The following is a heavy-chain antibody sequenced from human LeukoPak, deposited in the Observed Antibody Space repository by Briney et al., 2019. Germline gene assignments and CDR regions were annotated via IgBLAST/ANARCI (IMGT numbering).Heavy chain of an antibody. V-gene: IGHV4-28*05. CDR2: IYYSGSI. CDR3: ARSEYSYGADAFDI. J-gene: IGHJ3*02. CDR1: GYSINRSNW. D-gene: IGHD5-18*01. Sequence: PSETLSLTCAVSGYSINRSNWWGWIRQPPGKGLEWVGYIYYSGSIYYNPSLKSRVTISVDTSKNQFSLKLTSVTAADTAVYYCARSEYSYGADAFDIWGQGTMVTVSS.